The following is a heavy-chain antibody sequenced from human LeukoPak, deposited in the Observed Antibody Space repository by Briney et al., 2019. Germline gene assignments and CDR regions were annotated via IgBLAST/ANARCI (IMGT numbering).Heavy chain of an antibody. CDR3: AQGFSSGWYPY. D-gene: IGHD6-19*01. CDR2: ISDSGGST. CDR1: GITLSNYV. Sequence: GGSLRLSCAVSGITLSNYVMSWVRQAPGKGLEWVAGISDSGGSTNYADSVKGRFTISRDNSKNTLYLQLTSLRAEDTAVYYCAQGFSSGWYPYWGQGSLVSVSS. J-gene: IGHJ4*02. V-gene: IGHV3-23*01.